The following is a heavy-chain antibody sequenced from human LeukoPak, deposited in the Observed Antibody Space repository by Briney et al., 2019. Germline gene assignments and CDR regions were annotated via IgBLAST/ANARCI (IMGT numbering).Heavy chain of an antibody. CDR3: ASIFSSSPRDDY. D-gene: IGHD6-6*01. CDR1: GFTFSSYW. Sequence: GGSLRLSCAASGFTFSSYWMSWVRQAPEKGLEWVSSISSSSSYIYYADSVKGRFTISRDNAKNSLYLQMNSLRAEDTAVYYCASIFSSSPRDDYWGQGTLVTVSS. CDR2: ISSSSSYI. V-gene: IGHV3-21*01. J-gene: IGHJ4*02.